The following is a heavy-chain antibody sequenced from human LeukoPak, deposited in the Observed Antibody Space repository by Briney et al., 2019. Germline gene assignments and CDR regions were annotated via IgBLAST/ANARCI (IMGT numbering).Heavy chain of an antibody. V-gene: IGHV1-2*06. CDR1: GYTFTGYY. D-gene: IGHD6-13*01. CDR2: INPNSGGT. Sequence: ASVKVSCKASGYTFTGYYMHWMRQAPGHGLEWMGRINPNSGGTSYAQKFQGRVTMTRDTSISTAYMELSRLRSDDTAVYYCAKGDSSSFDYWGQGTLVTVSS. CDR3: AKGDSSSFDY. J-gene: IGHJ4*02.